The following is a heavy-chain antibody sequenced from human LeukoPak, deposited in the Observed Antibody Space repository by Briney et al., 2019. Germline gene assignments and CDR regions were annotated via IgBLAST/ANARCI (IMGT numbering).Heavy chain of an antibody. CDR1: GYTFTGYY. V-gene: IGHV1-2*02. Sequence: ASVKLSCKASGYTFTGYYMHWVRHAPGQGLEWMGWINPNSGGTNYAQKFQGRVTMTRDTSISTAYMELSRLKSDDTAVYYCARVMRYYYYYYMDVWGKGTTVTVSS. CDR3: ARVMRYYYYYYMDV. J-gene: IGHJ6*03. CDR2: INPNSGGT.